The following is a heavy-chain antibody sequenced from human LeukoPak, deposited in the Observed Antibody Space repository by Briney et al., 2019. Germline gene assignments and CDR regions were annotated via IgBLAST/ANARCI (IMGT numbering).Heavy chain of an antibody. Sequence: SGGSLRLSCAASGFTFSSYAMSWVRQAPGKGLEWVSVISGSGGSTYYADSVKSRFTISRDNSKNTLYLQMNSLRAEDTAVYYCAKDGHARTYSYGQYWGQGTLVTVSS. D-gene: IGHD5-18*01. CDR2: ISGSGGST. V-gene: IGHV3-23*01. J-gene: IGHJ4*02. CDR1: GFTFSSYA. CDR3: AKDGHARTYSYGQY.